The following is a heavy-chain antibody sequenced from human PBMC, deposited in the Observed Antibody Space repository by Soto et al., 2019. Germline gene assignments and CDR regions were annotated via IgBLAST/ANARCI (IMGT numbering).Heavy chain of an antibody. D-gene: IGHD3-3*01. V-gene: IGHV1-18*04. CDR1: GYTFTSYG. CDR2: ISAYNGNT. J-gene: IGHJ6*02. Sequence: VASVKVSCKASGYTFTSYGISWVRQAPGQGLEWMGWISAYNGNTNYAQKLQGRVTMTTDTSTSTAYMELRSLRSDDTAVYYCARDTLGIFGVVITPSYYGMDVWGQGTTVTVSS. CDR3: ARDTLGIFGVVITPSYYGMDV.